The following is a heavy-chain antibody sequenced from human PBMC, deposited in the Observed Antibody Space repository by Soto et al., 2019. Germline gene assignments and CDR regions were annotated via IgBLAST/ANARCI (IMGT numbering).Heavy chain of an antibody. D-gene: IGHD3-16*01. CDR2: LYYTGST. J-gene: IGHJ5*02. V-gene: IGHV4-61*01. CDR1: GGSVSSGYY. Sequence: SETLSLTCSVSGGSVSSGYYWNWIRQSPGKGLEWIGHLYYTGSTNYNPSLKSRVTISVDTSRNQFSLKVPSVTAADTAVYYCARAHGDWPGENWFDPWGQGTLVTVS. CDR3: ARAHGDWPGENWFDP.